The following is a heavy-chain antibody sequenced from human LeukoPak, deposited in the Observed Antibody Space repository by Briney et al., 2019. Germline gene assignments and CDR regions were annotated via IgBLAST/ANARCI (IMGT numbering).Heavy chain of an antibody. CDR3: ARVTAAGTWTFDI. Sequence: RASVKVSCKASGDTFTINDINWVRQATGQGLEWMGWMNPNSGNTGYAQKFQGRVTMTRNISITTAYMELTDLRSEDTAVYYCARVTAAGTWTFDIWGQGTTVTVSS. CDR1: GDTFTIND. D-gene: IGHD6-13*01. CDR2: MNPNSGNT. J-gene: IGHJ3*02. V-gene: IGHV1-8*02.